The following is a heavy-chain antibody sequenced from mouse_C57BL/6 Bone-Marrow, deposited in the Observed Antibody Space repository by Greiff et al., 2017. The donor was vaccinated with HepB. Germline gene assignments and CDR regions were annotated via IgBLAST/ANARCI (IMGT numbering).Heavy chain of an antibody. J-gene: IGHJ2*01. CDR3: ARMCLRRRNYFDY. V-gene: IGHV1-53*01. CDR2: INPSNGGT. Sequence: QVQLQQPGTELVKPGASVKLSCKASGYTFTSYWMHWVKQRHGQGLEWIGNINPSNGGTNYNEKFKSKATLTVYKASSTAYMQLSSLTSDYSAVYDCARMCLRRRNYFDYWGQGTTLTVSS. D-gene: IGHD2-12*01. CDR1: GYTFTSYW.